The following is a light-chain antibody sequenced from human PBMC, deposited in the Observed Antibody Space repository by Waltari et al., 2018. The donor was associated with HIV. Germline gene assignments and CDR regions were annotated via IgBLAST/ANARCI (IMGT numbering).Light chain of an antibody. CDR3: EHYANPPLT. CDR2: GAS. Sequence: VLTQSPGSLSLSPGDRATLPCRASQSVSSRNLAWYQQQPGQPPRLILYGASIRAPGIPPRFSGSGSGTDFTLTISRLEPEDFAVYYCEHYANPPLTFGGGTKVEI. V-gene: IGKV3-20*01. J-gene: IGKJ4*01. CDR1: QSVSSRN.